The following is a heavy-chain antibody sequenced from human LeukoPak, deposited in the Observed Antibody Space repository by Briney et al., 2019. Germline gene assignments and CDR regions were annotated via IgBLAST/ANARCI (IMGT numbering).Heavy chain of an antibody. CDR1: GGSISSSSYY. CDR3: AREIPGTTVGGRAFDI. CDR2: IYYSGST. J-gene: IGHJ3*02. D-gene: IGHD1-1*01. V-gene: IGHV4-39*07. Sequence: KASETLSLTCTVSGGSISSSSYYWGWIRQPPGKGLEWIGSIYYSGSTYYNPSLKSRVTISVDTSKNQFSLKLSSVTAADTAVYYCAREIPGTTVGGRAFDIWGQGTMVTVSS.